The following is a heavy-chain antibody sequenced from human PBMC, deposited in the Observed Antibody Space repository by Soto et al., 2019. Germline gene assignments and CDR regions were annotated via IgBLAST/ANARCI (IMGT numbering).Heavy chain of an antibody. J-gene: IGHJ5*02. CDR3: AKALRPYSSRSNWFDP. CDR2: FNPRSGAT. D-gene: IGHD6-13*01. CDR1: GYTFSAFY. V-gene: IGHV1-46*01. Sequence: GTSVKVSCKASGYTFSAFYIHWFRQASGEGLQWMGVFNPRSGATEYVQKFQGRVTLTGDTPTSTVYMELSSLRAEDTAVYYCAKALRPYSSRSNWFDPWGQGTLVTVSS.